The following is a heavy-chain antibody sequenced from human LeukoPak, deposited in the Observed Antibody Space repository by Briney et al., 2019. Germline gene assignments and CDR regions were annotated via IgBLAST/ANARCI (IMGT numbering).Heavy chain of an antibody. CDR1: GGSISSSSYY. CDR2: INNSGDRR. J-gene: IGHJ4*02. V-gene: IGHV3-23*01. Sequence: PSETLSLTCTVSGGSISSSSYYWGWIRQPPGKGLEWVSGINNSGDRRFYADSVKGRFTISRDNSKNTLYLQMNSLRAEDTAVYYCARGWYNFDYWGQGTRVTVSS. CDR3: ARGWYNFDY. D-gene: IGHD6-19*01.